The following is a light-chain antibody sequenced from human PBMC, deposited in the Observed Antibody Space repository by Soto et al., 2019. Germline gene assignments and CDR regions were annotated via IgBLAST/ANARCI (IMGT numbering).Light chain of an antibody. CDR2: GSS. V-gene: IGKV3-20*01. CDR1: QSVSNNY. Sequence: EVVLTQSPGTLSLSPGERATLSCRASQSVSNNYFAWYQQKPGQAPRLLIFGSSDRATGIPDRFSDSGSGTDFTLTISRLEPKDFAVYYCQQYGSSPPYTFGQGTKLEIK. J-gene: IGKJ2*01. CDR3: QQYGSSPPYT.